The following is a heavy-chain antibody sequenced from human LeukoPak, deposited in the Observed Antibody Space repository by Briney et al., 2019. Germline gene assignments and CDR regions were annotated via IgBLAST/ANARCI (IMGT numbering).Heavy chain of an antibody. V-gene: IGHV1-2*02. J-gene: IGHJ5*02. D-gene: IGHD6-13*01. CDR3: AKEVRGAASANSWYPNWFDP. Sequence: ASVKVSCKPSGYAFIGYFIHWMRQAPGQGLEWMGCINPQTGDTKHGQKFQGRVTMTRDTSVSTAYLELSRLTSDDSAVYYCAKEVRGAASANSWYPNWFDPWGQGTLVSVSS. CDR1: GYAFIGYF. CDR2: INPQTGDT.